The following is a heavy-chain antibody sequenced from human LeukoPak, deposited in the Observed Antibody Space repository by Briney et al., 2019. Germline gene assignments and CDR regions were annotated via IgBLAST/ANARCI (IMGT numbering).Heavy chain of an antibody. CDR2: IYYSGST. D-gene: IGHD3-10*01. CDR1: GGSISSYY. CDR3: ARGRFGELSAFDI. V-gene: IGHV4-59*12. Sequence: SETLSLTCTVSGGSISSYYWSWIRQPPGKGLEWIGYIYYSGSTNYNPSLKSRVTISVDTSKNQFSLKLSSVTAADTAVYYCARGRFGELSAFDIWGQGTMVTVSS. J-gene: IGHJ3*02.